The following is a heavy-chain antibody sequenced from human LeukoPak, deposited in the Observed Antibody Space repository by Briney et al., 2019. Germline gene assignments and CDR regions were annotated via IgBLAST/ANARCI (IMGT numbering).Heavy chain of an antibody. Sequence: AGGSLRLSCAASGFTFSSYWMHWVRQAPGKGLVWVSRINSDGSSTSYADSVKGRFTISRDNAKNTLYLQMNSLRAEDTAVYYCAIQGGYRYSFRDYWGQGTLVTVSS. CDR3: AIQGGYRYSFRDY. J-gene: IGHJ4*02. CDR1: GFTFSSYW. V-gene: IGHV3-74*01. CDR2: INSDGSST. D-gene: IGHD3-16*02.